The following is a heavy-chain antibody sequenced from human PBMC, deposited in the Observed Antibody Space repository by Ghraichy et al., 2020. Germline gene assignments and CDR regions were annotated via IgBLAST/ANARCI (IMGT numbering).Heavy chain of an antibody. CDR2: INHSGST. V-gene: IGHV4-34*01. Sequence: SETLSLTCAVYGGSFSGYYWSWIRQPPGKGLEWIGEINHSGSTNYNPSLKSRVTISVDTSKNQFSLKLSSVTAADTAVYYCARGSLSSAFDIWGQGTMVTVSS. D-gene: IGHD6-13*01. CDR1: GGSFSGYY. J-gene: IGHJ3*02. CDR3: ARGSLSSAFDI.